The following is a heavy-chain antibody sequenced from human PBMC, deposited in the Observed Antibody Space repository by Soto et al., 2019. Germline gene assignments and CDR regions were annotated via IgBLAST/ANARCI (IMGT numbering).Heavy chain of an antibody. CDR1: GFTFTDHY. Sequence: PGGSLRLSCAASGFTFTDHYMSWIRQAPGKGLEWVSYISPSDSSINYVDSVKGRFTISRDNAKNSLYLQMNSLRAEDTAVYYCARAPRLLDVWGQGTTVTVSS. J-gene: IGHJ6*02. CDR2: ISPSDSSI. CDR3: ARAPRLLDV. V-gene: IGHV3-11*01.